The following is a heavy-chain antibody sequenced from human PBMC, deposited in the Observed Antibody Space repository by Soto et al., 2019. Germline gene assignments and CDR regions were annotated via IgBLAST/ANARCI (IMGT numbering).Heavy chain of an antibody. Sequence: PGESLKISCKGSGYSFTSYWIGWVRQMPGKGLEWMGIIYPGGSDTRYSPSFQGQVTISADKSISTAYLQWSSLRASDTAMYYCARHSSAAAGTDYYYYYMDVWGKGTTVTVSS. CDR2: IYPGGSDT. CDR1: GYSFTSYW. J-gene: IGHJ6*03. CDR3: ARHSSAAAGTDYYYYYMDV. V-gene: IGHV5-51*01. D-gene: IGHD6-13*01.